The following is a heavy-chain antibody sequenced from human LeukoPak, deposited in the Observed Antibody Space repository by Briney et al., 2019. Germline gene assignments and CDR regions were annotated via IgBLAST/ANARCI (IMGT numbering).Heavy chain of an antibody. CDR1: GFTFSDHY. CDR3: ARVFGDRFDY. J-gene: IGHJ4*02. Sequence: PGGSLRLSCAASGFTFSDHYMDWVRQAPGKGLEWVGRTRNKANSYTSEYAASVKGRFTISRDDSKNSLYLQINSLKTEGTAVYYCARVFGDRFDYWGQGTLVTVSS. CDR2: TRNKANSYTS. V-gene: IGHV3-72*01. D-gene: IGHD2-21*02.